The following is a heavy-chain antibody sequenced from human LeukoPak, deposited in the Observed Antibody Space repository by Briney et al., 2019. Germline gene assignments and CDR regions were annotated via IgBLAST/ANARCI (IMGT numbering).Heavy chain of an antibody. V-gene: IGHV3-48*03. D-gene: IGHD6-13*01. CDR3: VPPAAGLHRTISTEYFQH. CDR1: GLTFDSYD. CDR2: ISASGISI. Sequence: EGSLRLSCAASGLTFDSYDMYWVRQSPGKGPERVSYISASGISIKYADSVKGRFTISRDNAKNLFYLQMDSLRAEDTAVYYCVPPAAGLHRTISTEYFQHWGQGTPVIVSS. J-gene: IGHJ1*01.